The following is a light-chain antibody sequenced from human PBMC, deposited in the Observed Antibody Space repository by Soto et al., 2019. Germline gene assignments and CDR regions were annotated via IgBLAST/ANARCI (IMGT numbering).Light chain of an antibody. Sequence: QAVVTQPPSASGTPGQRVTISCSGSSSNIGSNYVYWYQQFPGAAPKLLIYRNNQRPSGVPDRFSGSKSDTSASLAISGLRSDDEAEYYCSAWDDSLSGVVFGGGTKLTVL. J-gene: IGLJ2*01. CDR1: SSNIGSNY. CDR3: SAWDDSLSGVV. V-gene: IGLV1-47*01. CDR2: RNN.